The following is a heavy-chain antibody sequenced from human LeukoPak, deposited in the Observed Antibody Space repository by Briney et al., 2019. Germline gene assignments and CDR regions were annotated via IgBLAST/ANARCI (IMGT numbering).Heavy chain of an antibody. CDR2: ISYDGSNK. CDR3: AKDEDDYYYYMDV. CDR1: GFTFSSYA. D-gene: IGHD2-15*01. J-gene: IGHJ6*03. V-gene: IGHV3-30*04. Sequence: PGGSLRLSCAASGFTFSSYAMHWVRQAPGKGLEWVAVISYDGSNKYYADSVKGRFTISRDNSKNTLYLQMNSLRAEDTAVYYCAKDEDDYYYYMDVWGKGTTVTVSS.